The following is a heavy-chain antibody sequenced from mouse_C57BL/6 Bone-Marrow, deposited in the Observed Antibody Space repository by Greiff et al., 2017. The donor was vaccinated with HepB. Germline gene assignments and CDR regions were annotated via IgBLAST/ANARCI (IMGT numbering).Heavy chain of an antibody. V-gene: IGHV1-81*01. CDR2: IYPRSGNT. CDR3: AREGAYSYYFDY. D-gene: IGHD2-10*01. CDR1: GYTFTSYG. J-gene: IGHJ2*01. Sequence: VQLQQSGAELARPGASVKLSCKASGYTFTSYGISWVKQRTGQGLEWIGEIYPRSGNTYYNEKFKGKATLTADKSSSTAYMELRSLTSEDSAVYFCAREGAYSYYFDYWGQGTTLTVSS.